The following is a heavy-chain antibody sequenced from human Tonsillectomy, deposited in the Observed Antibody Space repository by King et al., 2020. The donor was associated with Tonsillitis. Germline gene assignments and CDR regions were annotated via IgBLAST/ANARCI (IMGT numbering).Heavy chain of an antibody. Sequence: QLQESGPGLLRPSETLSLTCTVSGGSISSSSYYWGWIRQPPGKGLEWIGSIYYSGSTYYHPSLRSRVSISVDTSKNQFSLNLNSVTAADTAVFYCASSGGELVRSYYFDYWGQGTLVTGAS. CDR2: IYYSGST. D-gene: IGHD1-26*01. J-gene: IGHJ4*02. V-gene: IGHV4-39*01. CDR3: ASSGGELVRSYYFDY. CDR1: GGSISSSSYY.